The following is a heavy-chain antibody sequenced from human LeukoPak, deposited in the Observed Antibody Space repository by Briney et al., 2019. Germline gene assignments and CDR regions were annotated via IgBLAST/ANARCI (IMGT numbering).Heavy chain of an antibody. CDR1: GDSISSSSHF. D-gene: IGHD1-26*01. V-gene: IGHV4-39*07. CDR2: MYHSGST. Sequence: PSETLSLTCTVSGDSISSSSHFWGWIRQPPGKGLEWIGSMYHSGSTYYNPPLKSRVTISEDTSKNQFSLKLSSVTAADTAVYYCARDHREWELDPFDYWGQGTLVTVSS. CDR3: ARDHREWELDPFDY. J-gene: IGHJ4*02.